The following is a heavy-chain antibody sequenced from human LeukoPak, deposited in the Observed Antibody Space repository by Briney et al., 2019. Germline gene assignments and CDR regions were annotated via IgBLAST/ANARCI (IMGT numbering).Heavy chain of an antibody. V-gene: IGHV3-7*04. J-gene: IGHJ4*02. Sequence: PGGSLRLSCAASGFTFSSYWMTWVRQAPGKGLEWVANIKQDGSEKCYVDSVKGRFTISRDNAKNSLYLQMNSLRAEDTAVYYCARDRRCSSTSCYYFDYWGQGTLVTVSS. CDR3: ARDRRCSSTSCYYFDY. D-gene: IGHD2-2*01. CDR2: IKQDGSEK. CDR1: GFTFSSYW.